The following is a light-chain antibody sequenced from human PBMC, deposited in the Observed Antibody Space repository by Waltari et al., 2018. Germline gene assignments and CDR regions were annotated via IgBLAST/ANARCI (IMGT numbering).Light chain of an antibody. CDR3: SSFAGSNNYV. Sequence: HSALTQPPSASGSPGQSVTISCTGTSSDVGGYDYVSWYQQHPGKAPKLIISEVTMRPSGVPDRFSGSKSGNTASLTVSGLQADDEADYYCSSFAGSNNYVFGTGTKVTVL. J-gene: IGLJ1*01. CDR2: EVT. V-gene: IGLV2-8*01. CDR1: SSDVGGYDY.